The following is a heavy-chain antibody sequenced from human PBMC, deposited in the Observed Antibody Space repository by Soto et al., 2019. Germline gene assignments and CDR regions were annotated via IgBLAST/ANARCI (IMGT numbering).Heavy chain of an antibody. CDR3: ARVIRRSSGWCRYFSWYFDL. D-gene: IGHD6-19*01. V-gene: IGHV1-69*01. CDR1: GGTFSSYA. Sequence: QVQLVQSGAEVKKPGSSVKVSCKASGGTFSSYAISWVRQAPGQGLEWMGGIIPIFGSANYAQKFQGRVTITADESTSTEYMELSSLRSEDTAVYYCARVIRRSSGWCRYFSWYFDLWGRGTLVTVSS. J-gene: IGHJ2*01. CDR2: IIPIFGSA.